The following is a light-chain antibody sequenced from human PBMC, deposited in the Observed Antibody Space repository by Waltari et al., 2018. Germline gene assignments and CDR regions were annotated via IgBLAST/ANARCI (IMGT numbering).Light chain of an antibody. V-gene: IGKV3-20*01. CDR3: QQYHDSPRT. CDR2: DAS. J-gene: IGKJ1*01. Sequence: EIVLLQSPGTLSLSPGDRATLSCRASQRVSSSNLAWYQQRPGQAPRLLIYDASLRATGVPDRFSGSGSGTDFTLSISRLEPEDFAVYYCQQYHDSPRTFGQGTKVEIK. CDR1: QRVSSSN.